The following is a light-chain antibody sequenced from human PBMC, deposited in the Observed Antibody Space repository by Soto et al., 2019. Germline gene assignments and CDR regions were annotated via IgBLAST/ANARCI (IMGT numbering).Light chain of an antibody. CDR2: DVT. CDR3: CSFAGNSLV. CDR1: SSDVGAYNY. V-gene: IGLV2-11*01. J-gene: IGLJ2*01. Sequence: QSALTQPRSVSGSPGQSVTISCAGTSSDVGAYNYVSWYQQHPGKAPKIMIYDVTERPSGVPARFSGSKSCNTASLTISGIQAEDEADYYCCSFAGNSLVFGGGTQLTGL.